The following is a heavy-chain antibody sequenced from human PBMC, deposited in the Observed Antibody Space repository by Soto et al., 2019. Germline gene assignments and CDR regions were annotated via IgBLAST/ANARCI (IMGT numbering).Heavy chain of an antibody. CDR1: GGSISSSSYY. CDR2: IYYSGST. Sequence: QLQLQESGPGLVKPSETLSLTCTVSGGSISSSSYYWGWIRQPPGKGLEWIGSIYYSGSTYYNPSLKSRVTISVDTSKNQFSLKLSSVTAADTAVYYCARRCVGSFGVVPTYYYYGMDVWGQGTTVTVSS. J-gene: IGHJ6*02. V-gene: IGHV4-39*01. CDR3: ARRCVGSFGVVPTYYYYGMDV. D-gene: IGHD3-3*01.